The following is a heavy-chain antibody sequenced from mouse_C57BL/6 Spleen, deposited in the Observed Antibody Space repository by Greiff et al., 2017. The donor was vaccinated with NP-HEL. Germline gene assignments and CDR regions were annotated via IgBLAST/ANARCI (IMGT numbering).Heavy chain of an antibody. CDR1: GYAFSSYW. D-gene: IGHD1-1*01. CDR3: ARFGSSYGYFDV. CDR2: IYPGDGDT. Sequence: QVQLKQSGAELVKPGASVKISCKASGYAFSSYWMNWVKQRPGKGLEWIGQIYPGDGDTNYNGKFKGKATLTADKSSSTAYMQLSSLTSEDSAVYFCARFGSSYGYFDVWGTGTTVTVSS. V-gene: IGHV1-80*01. J-gene: IGHJ1*03.